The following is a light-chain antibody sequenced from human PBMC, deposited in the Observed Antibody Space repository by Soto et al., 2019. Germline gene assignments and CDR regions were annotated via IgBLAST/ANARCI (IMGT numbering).Light chain of an antibody. V-gene: IGKV1-12*01. CDR3: QQGNNFPLT. Sequence: DLQMTQSPPSVSASVGDRVTITCRASEGINSWLAWYQQQPGKAPQLLIYAASSLQSGVPSRFSRSRSGTDFTLTISSLQPEDFATYYCQQGNNFPLTFGGGTKVDIK. J-gene: IGKJ4*01. CDR2: AAS. CDR1: EGINSW.